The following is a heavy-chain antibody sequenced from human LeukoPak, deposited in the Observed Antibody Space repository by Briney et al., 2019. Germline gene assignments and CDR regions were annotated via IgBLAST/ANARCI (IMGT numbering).Heavy chain of an antibody. J-gene: IGHJ6*02. CDR1: GGTFSSYT. V-gene: IGHV1-69*02. Sequence: GSSVKVSCKASGGTFSSYTISWVRQAPGQGLEWMGRIIPILGIANYAQKFQGRVTITADKSTSTAYMELSSLRPEDTAVYYCARVRWGNYYYYYGMDVWGQGTTVTVSS. D-gene: IGHD7-27*01. CDR3: ARVRWGNYYYYYGMDV. CDR2: IIPILGIA.